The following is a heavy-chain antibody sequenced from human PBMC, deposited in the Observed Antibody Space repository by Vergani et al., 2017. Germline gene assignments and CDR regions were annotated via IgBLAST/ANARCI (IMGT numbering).Heavy chain of an antibody. Sequence: QVQVVQPGAEVKKSGASVKVSCKTSGYTFSNDYMHWVRQAPGQGLEWMGIINPSGGHTNYAQKFQGRVTMTRDTSTSPVYMELSSLRSEDTAIYYCARGDYVILTGYRYWGQGTLVTVSA. CDR1: GYTFSNDY. CDR3: ARGDYVILTGYRY. J-gene: IGHJ4*02. D-gene: IGHD3-9*01. V-gene: IGHV1-46*03. CDR2: INPSGGHT.